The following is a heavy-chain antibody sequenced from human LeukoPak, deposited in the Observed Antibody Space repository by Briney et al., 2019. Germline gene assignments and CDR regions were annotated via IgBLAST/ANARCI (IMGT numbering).Heavy chain of an antibody. V-gene: IGHV4-59*01. Sequence: PSETLSLTCTVSGGSISSYYWSWNRQPPGKGLEWIGYIYYSGSTNYHPSLKSRVTISVDTSKNQFSLKLSSVTAADTAVYYCAREARGTTREVFDYWGQGTLVTVSS. CDR3: AREARGTTREVFDY. CDR1: GGSISSYY. CDR2: IYYSGST. D-gene: IGHD3-16*01. J-gene: IGHJ4*02.